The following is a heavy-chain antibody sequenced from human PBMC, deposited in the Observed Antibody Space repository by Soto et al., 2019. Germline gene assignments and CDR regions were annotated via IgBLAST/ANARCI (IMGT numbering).Heavy chain of an antibody. J-gene: IGHJ4*02. V-gene: IGHV1-18*01. CDR1: GYTFTSYG. CDR2: ISAYNGNT. D-gene: IGHD6-13*01. Sequence: ASVKVSCKASGYTFTSYGISWVRQAPGQGLEWMGWISAYNGNTNYAQKLQGRVTMTTDTSTSTAYMELRSLRSDDTAVYYCARDKGGGIAAAGSDYWGQGTLVTVSS. CDR3: ARDKGGGIAAAGSDY.